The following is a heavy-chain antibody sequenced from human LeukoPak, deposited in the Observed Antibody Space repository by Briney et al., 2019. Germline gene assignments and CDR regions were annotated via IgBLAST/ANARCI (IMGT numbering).Heavy chain of an antibody. Sequence: PGGSLRLSCAASGFTFSSYSMNWVRQAPGKGLEWVSSINSSSSYIYYADSVKGRFTISRDNAKNSLYLQMNSLRAEDTAVYYCARDSTGYYTPRPDFDYWGQGTLVTVSS. V-gene: IGHV3-21*01. D-gene: IGHD3/OR15-3a*01. J-gene: IGHJ4*02. CDR1: GFTFSSYS. CDR2: INSSSSYI. CDR3: ARDSTGYYTPRPDFDY.